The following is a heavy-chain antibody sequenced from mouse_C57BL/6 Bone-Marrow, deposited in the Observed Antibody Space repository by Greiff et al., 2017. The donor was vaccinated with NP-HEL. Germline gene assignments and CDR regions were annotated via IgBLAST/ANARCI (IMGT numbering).Heavy chain of an antibody. V-gene: IGHV10-3*01. Sequence: VQLKQSGGGLVQPKGSLKLSCAASGFTFNTYAMHWVRQAPGKGLEWVARIRSKSSNYATYYADSVKDRFTISRDDSQSRLYLQMNNLKTEDTAMYYCVRAELGRPSFAYWGQGTLVTVSA. CDR2: IRSKSSNYAT. CDR1: GFTFNTYA. D-gene: IGHD4-1*01. CDR3: VRAELGRPSFAY. J-gene: IGHJ3*01.